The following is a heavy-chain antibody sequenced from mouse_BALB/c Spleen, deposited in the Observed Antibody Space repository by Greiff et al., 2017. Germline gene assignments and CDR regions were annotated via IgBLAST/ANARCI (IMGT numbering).Heavy chain of an antibody. V-gene: IGHV14-3*02. CDR3: KAGRSDYFPFDC. CDR1: GFYINDTY. D-gene: IGHD2-13*01. CDR2: IDLANGNT. Sequence: VQLQQSGAELVKPGASVKLSCTASGFYINDTYMHWVKQRPEQGLVWIGRIDLANGNTKYDPKFQGKVTITADTSSNTTYLQLSSLTSEDTAVYYCKAGRSDYFPFDCWGQGTTLTVSS. J-gene: IGHJ2*01.